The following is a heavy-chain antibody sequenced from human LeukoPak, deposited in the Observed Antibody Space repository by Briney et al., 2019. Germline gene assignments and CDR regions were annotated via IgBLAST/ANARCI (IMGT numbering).Heavy chain of an antibody. CDR1: GFTFSSYA. D-gene: IGHD4-17*01. J-gene: IGHJ4*02. CDR2: ISGSGGST. Sequence: TGGSLRLSCAASGFTFSSYAMSWVRQAPGKGLEWVSAISGSGGSTYYADSVKGRFTISRDNSKNTLYLQMNSLRAEDTAIYYCAKDPLDYGDYVFDYWGQGTLVTVSS. CDR3: AKDPLDYGDYVFDY. V-gene: IGHV3-23*01.